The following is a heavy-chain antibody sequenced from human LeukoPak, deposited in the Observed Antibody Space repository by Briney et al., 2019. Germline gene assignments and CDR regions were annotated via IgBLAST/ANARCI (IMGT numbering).Heavy chain of an antibody. Sequence: ASVKVSCKASGYTFTSYGISWVRQAPGQGLEWMGWISAYNGNTNYARKLQGRVTMTTGTSTSTAYMELRSLRSDDTAVYYCARAEPELHWFDPWGQGTLVTVSS. CDR3: ARAEPELHWFDP. CDR2: ISAYNGNT. V-gene: IGHV1-18*01. D-gene: IGHD1-7*01. J-gene: IGHJ5*02. CDR1: GYTFTSYG.